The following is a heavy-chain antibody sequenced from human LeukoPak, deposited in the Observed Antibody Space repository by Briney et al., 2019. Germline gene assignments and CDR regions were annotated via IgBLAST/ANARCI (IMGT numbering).Heavy chain of an antibody. CDR1: GFTFSNYA. D-gene: IGHD3-9*01. Sequence: GGSLRLSCAASGFTFSNYAMSWVRQAPGKGLEWVSAFSGSGGSTYYANSVKGRFTISRDNAKNSLFLQLTSLRAEDTAVYYCVTETGWLFDFWGQGTLVTVSS. J-gene: IGHJ4*02. CDR2: FSGSGGST. CDR3: VTETGWLFDF. V-gene: IGHV3-23*01.